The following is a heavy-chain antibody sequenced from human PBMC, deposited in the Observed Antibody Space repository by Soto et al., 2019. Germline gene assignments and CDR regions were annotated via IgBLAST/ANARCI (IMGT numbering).Heavy chain of an antibody. V-gene: IGHV1-46*01. CDR3: ARDGDGYNYVGPPGY. CDR2: INPSGGST. Sequence: QVQLVQSGAEVKKPGASVKVSCKASGYTFTSYYMHWVRQAPGQGLEWMGIINPSGGSTSYAQKFQGRVTMTRDTSTSTVYMELSSLRSEDTAVYYCARDGDGYNYVGPPGYWGQGTLVTVSS. D-gene: IGHD5-12*01. CDR1: GYTFTSYY. J-gene: IGHJ4*02.